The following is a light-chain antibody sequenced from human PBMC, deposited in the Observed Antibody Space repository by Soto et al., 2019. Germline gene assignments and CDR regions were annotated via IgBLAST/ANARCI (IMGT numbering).Light chain of an antibody. J-gene: IGKJ1*01. CDR2: KAS. V-gene: IGKV1-5*03. CDR3: QQYNTYWT. CDR1: QSVSFW. Sequence: DIQMTQCPSPLSASVGDRVTITCRASQSVSFWLAWYQQKPGKAPKLLIYKASNLESGVPSRFSGGGFGTDFTLTTSSLQPDDFATDYYQQYNTYWTFGQRTKVEIK.